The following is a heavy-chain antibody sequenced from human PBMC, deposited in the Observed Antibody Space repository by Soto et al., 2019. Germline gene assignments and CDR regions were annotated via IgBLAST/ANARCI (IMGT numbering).Heavy chain of an antibody. V-gene: IGHV4-31*03. CDR2: IYYSGST. J-gene: IGHJ6*03. D-gene: IGHD4-4*01. CDR3: ARNGEITTTYYYYYMDV. Sequence: PSETLSLTCTVSGGSISSGGYYWSWIRQHPGKGLEWIGYIYYSGSTYYNPSLKSRVTISVDTSKNQFSLKLSSVTAADTAVYYCARNGEITTTYYYYYMDVWGKGTTVTVSS. CDR1: GGSISSGGYY.